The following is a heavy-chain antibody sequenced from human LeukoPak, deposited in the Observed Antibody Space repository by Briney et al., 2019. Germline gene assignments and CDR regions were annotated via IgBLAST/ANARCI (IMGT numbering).Heavy chain of an antibody. D-gene: IGHD3-22*01. CDR2: MNPNSGNT. Sequence: ASVKVSCKASGYTFTSYDINWVRQATGQGLEWMGWMNPNSGNTAYAQKFQGRVTITRNTSISTAYMELSSLRSEDTAIYYCAREDYYDSGSSDYWGQGTLVTVSS. V-gene: IGHV1-8*03. CDR3: AREDYYDSGSSDY. J-gene: IGHJ4*02. CDR1: GYTFTSYD.